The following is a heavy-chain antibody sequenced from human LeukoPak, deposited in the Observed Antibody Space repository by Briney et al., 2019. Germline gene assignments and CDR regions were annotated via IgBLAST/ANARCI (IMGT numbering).Heavy chain of an antibody. CDR1: GYRFTSYW. Sequence: GESLKISCKGSGYRFTSYWIGWVRQMPGKGLEWMGIIYPGDSDTRYSPSFQGQVTISADKSISTAYLQWSSLKASDTAMYYCARRGIAAPGTSANWFDPWGQGTLVTVSS. CDR2: IYPGDSDT. D-gene: IGHD6-13*01. V-gene: IGHV5-51*01. CDR3: ARRGIAAPGTSANWFDP. J-gene: IGHJ5*02.